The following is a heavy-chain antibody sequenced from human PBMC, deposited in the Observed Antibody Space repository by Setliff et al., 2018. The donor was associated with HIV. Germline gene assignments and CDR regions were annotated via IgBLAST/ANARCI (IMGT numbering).Heavy chain of an antibody. D-gene: IGHD3-10*01. V-gene: IGHV4-39*01. CDR1: GGSIISSVHY. Sequence: KPSETLSLTCSVSGGSIISSVHYWGWIRQPPGKGFEWIGSIDYSGSTYYNPSLKSRANIFIDTSKNQQSLKLSSVTAADTAVYYCARHSPIHLTTHAAYNDFDLWGRGALVTVSS. CDR2: IDYSGST. CDR3: ARHSPIHLTTHAAYNDFDL. J-gene: IGHJ2*01.